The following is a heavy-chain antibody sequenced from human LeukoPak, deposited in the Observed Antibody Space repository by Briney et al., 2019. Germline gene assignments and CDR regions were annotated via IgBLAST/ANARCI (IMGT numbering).Heavy chain of an antibody. J-gene: IGHJ5*02. Sequence: PSETLSLTCTVSGGSISSYYWSWIRQPAGKGLEWIGRIYTSGSTNYNPSLKSRVTMSVDTSKNQFSLKLSFVTAADTAVYYCAREEVSQRYNWFDPWGQGTLVTVSS. V-gene: IGHV4-4*07. D-gene: IGHD5-24*01. CDR3: AREEVSQRYNWFDP. CDR1: GGSISSYY. CDR2: IYTSGST.